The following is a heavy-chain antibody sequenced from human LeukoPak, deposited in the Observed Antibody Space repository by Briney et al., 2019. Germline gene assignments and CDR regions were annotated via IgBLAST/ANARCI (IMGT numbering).Heavy chain of an antibody. CDR3: ARGGGSGSYWEFDY. V-gene: IGHV4-59*01. J-gene: IGHJ4*02. CDR2: IYYSGST. Sequence: SETLSLTCTVSGGSISSYYRSWIRQPPGKGLEWIGYIYYSGSTNYNPSLKSRVTISVDRSKNQFSLKLSSVTAADTAVYYCARGGGSGSYWEFDYWGQGTLVTVSS. D-gene: IGHD1-26*01. CDR1: GGSISSYY.